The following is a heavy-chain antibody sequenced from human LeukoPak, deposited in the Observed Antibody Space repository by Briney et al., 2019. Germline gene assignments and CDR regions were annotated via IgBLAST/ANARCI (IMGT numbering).Heavy chain of an antibody. CDR2: IDPVTGGT. Sequence: GASVKVSCKASGYTFTDFYIHWVRQAPGQGLEWMGWIDPVTGGTTYAHTFQGRVTMTRDTSITTASMDLSRLTSDDTAVYYCARRGPDNWNDDPLDYWGQGTLVTVSS. CDR1: GYTFTDFY. J-gene: IGHJ4*02. CDR3: ARRGPDNWNDDPLDY. D-gene: IGHD1-20*01. V-gene: IGHV1-2*02.